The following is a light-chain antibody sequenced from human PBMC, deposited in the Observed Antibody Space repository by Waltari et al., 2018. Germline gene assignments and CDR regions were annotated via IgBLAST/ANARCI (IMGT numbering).Light chain of an antibody. CDR2: RAS. CDR3: QQYHTDKT. Sequence: DIQLTQSPSTLSASVGDTVTITCRASTTVTSWLAWYQQKPGKAPKLLIYRASTLENGVPARFSGSGFATVFTLTISSLQPDDFATYYCQQYHTDKTFGQGTKVEIK. J-gene: IGKJ2*01. V-gene: IGKV1-5*03. CDR1: TTVTSW.